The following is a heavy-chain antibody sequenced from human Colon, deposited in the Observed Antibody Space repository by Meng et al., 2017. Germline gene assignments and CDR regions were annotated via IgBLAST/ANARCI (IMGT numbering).Heavy chain of an antibody. V-gene: IGHV4-38-2*02. J-gene: IGHJ4*02. CDR2: IYHSGST. CDR3: ARQSPDYYDSSGYYY. CDR1: DYSISSGYF. Sequence: SETLSLTCTVSDYSISSGYFWGWIRQPPGKGLEWIGHIYHSGSTYYNPSLLRRVTISVDTSKNQFTLTLSSVTAADTAVYYCARQSPDYYDSSGYYYWGQGTLVTFSS. D-gene: IGHD3-22*01.